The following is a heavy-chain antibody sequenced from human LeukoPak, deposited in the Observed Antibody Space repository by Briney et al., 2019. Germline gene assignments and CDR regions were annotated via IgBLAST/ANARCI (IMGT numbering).Heavy chain of an antibody. CDR2: IYYSGST. V-gene: IGHV4-39*01. CDR1: GGSISSSSYY. Sequence: SETLSLTCTVSGGSISSSSYYWGWIRQTPGKGLEWIGSIYYSGSTFYSPSLKSRVTISVDTSKNQFSLKLSSVTAADTAVYYCARPWGSSWYWVNAFDIWGQGTMVTVSS. D-gene: IGHD6-13*01. CDR3: ARPWGSSWYWVNAFDI. J-gene: IGHJ3*02.